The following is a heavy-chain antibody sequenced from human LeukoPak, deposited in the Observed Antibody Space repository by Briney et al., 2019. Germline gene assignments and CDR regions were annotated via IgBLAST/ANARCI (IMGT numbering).Heavy chain of an antibody. CDR1: GGSISSYY. CDR2: IYYSGST. D-gene: IGHD1-26*01. Sequence: SETLSLTCTVSGGSISSYYWSWIRQPPGKGLEWIGYIYYSGSTNYNPSLKSRVTISVDTSKNQFSLKLSSVTAADTAVYYCARALGYFDYWGQGTLVTVSS. V-gene: IGHV4-59*01. CDR3: ARALGYFDY. J-gene: IGHJ4*02.